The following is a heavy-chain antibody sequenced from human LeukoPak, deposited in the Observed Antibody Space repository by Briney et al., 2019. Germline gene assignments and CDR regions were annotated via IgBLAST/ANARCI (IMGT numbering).Heavy chain of an antibody. V-gene: IGHV3-66*02. CDR1: GLTVSSNF. J-gene: IGHJ4*02. CDR3: ARDVGGMATGYFDY. Sequence: GGSLRLSCAASGLTVSSNFMSWVRQAPGKGLEWVSVIHSDGRTFYADTVKGRFTVPRDNSNDMLFLQMNSLRAEDTAVYYCARDVGGMATGYFDYWGQGTPVTVSS. D-gene: IGHD5-12*01. CDR2: IHSDGRT.